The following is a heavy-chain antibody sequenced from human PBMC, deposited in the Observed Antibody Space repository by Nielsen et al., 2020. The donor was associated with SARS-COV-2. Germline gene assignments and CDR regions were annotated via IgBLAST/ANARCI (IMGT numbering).Heavy chain of an antibody. CDR3: ARAPAIYSSGWYDAFDI. D-gene: IGHD6-19*01. CDR1: GFTFSSYS. V-gene: IGHV3-48*04. CDR2: ISSSSSTI. Sequence: GESLKISCAASGFTFSSYSMNWVRQASGKGLEWVSYISSSSSTIYYADSVKGRFTISRDNAKNSLYLQMNSLRAEDTAVYYCARAPAIYSSGWYDAFDIWGQGTMVTVSS. J-gene: IGHJ3*02.